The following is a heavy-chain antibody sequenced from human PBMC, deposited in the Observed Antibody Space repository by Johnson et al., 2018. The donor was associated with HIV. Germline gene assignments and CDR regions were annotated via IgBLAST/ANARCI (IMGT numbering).Heavy chain of an antibody. Sequence: VQLVESGGGVVQPGRSLRLSCAASGFTFSTYAMNWVRQAPGKGLEYVSAISSNGGSTYYANSLKDRFTISRDNSKNTLYLQMGSLRAEDMAVYYCARGVGNDAFDIWGQGTMVIVSS. D-gene: IGHD1-26*01. J-gene: IGHJ3*02. CDR2: ISSNGGST. CDR3: ARGVGNDAFDI. V-gene: IGHV3-64*01. CDR1: GFTFSTYA.